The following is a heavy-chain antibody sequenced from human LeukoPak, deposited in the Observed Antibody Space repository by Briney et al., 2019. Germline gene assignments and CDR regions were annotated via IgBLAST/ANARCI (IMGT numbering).Heavy chain of an antibody. CDR2: VYHSEST. CDR1: GGSISSGGYY. J-gene: IGHJ6*03. V-gene: IGHV4-30-2*01. Sequence: SQTLSLTCTVSGGSISSGGYYWSWIRQPPGKGLEWIGYVYHSESTYYNPSLKSRVTISVDRSKNQFSLKLSSVTAADTAVYYCARSNYYYYMDVWGKGTTVTVSS. CDR3: ARSNYYYYMDV.